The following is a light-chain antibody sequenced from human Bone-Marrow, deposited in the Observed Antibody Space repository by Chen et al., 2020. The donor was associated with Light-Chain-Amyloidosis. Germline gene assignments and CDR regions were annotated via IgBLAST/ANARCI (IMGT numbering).Light chain of an antibody. CDR3: CSYAGSWV. V-gene: IGLV2-23*02. Sequence: QSALTQPASVSGSPGQSITISCTGTSSDVGSYNLVSWYQQHPGKAPKLMIYEVSKRPAGVSTRFSGSKSGNTASLTISGLQAEYEADYSCCSYAGSWVFGGGTKLTVL. CDR2: EVS. J-gene: IGLJ3*02. CDR1: SSDVGSYNL.